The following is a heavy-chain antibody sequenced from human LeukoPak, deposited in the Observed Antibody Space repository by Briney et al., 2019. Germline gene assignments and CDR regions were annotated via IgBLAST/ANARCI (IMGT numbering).Heavy chain of an antibody. D-gene: IGHD3/OR15-3a*01. J-gene: IGHJ4*02. CDR1: GGSISSSSYY. Sequence: PSETLSLTCTVSGGSISSSSYYWGWIRQPPGKGLEWIGGIFYTGNTYDNPSLKSRVTISVDTSKNQFSLRLTSVTAADTAVYYCARQTGSGLFILPGGQGTLVTVSS. V-gene: IGHV4-39*01. CDR2: IFYTGNT. CDR3: ARQTGSGLFILP.